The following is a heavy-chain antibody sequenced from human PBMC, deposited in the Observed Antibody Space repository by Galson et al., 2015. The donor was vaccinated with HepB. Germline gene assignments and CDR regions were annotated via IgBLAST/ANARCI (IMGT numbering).Heavy chain of an antibody. J-gene: IGHJ4*02. CDR2: LSGSGSST. CDR3: AKGRSFERSYFDF. V-gene: IGHV3-23*01. CDR1: GFTFSKFA. D-gene: IGHD2/OR15-2a*01. Sequence: SLRLSCAVSGFTFSKFAMSWVRQAPGQGLEWVAGLSGSGSSTYYSDSVKGRFTVSRDNSRNILYLQMDNLRADDTAFYYCAKGRSFERSYFDFWGQGTLVAVSS.